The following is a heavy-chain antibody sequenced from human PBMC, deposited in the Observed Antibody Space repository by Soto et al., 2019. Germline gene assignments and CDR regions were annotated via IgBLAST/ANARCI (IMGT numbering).Heavy chain of an antibody. CDR1: GYTFTTYV. D-gene: IGHD5-12*01. CDR2: INTDNGNT. J-gene: IGHJ4*02. CDR3: ARSLYSTYDFAY. V-gene: IGHV1-3*04. Sequence: SVKVSCKASGYTFTTYVMYWVRQAPGQRLEWMGRINTDNGNTEYSQKFQGRVTITRDTSASTAYMELSSLRSEDTAVYYCARSLYSTYDFAYWGQGTLVTVSS.